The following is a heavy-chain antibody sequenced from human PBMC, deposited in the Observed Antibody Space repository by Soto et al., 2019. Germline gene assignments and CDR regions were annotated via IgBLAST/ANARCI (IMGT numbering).Heavy chain of an antibody. CDR2: ISSSSSTI. V-gene: IGHV3-48*02. J-gene: IGHJ5*02. CDR1: GFTFSSYS. CDR3: HPSIPTAMVIGVFDP. Sequence: GGSLRLSCAASGFTFSSYSMNWVRQAPGKGLEWVSYISSSSSTIYYADSVKGRFTISRDNAKNSLYLQMNSLRDEDTAVYYCHPSIPTAMVIGVFDPWGQGTLVTVSS. D-gene: IGHD5-18*01.